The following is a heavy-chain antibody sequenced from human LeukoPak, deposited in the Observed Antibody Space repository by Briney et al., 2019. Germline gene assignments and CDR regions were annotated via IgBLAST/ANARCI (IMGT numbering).Heavy chain of an antibody. Sequence: ASVKVSCKSSGYTFSNYGIIWVRQAPGQGLEWMGWISPYNGNADYAQKLQGRVTMTTDTSTTTGYMELRSLRSDDTAVYYCARGWLQPYWYFDLWGRGTLVTVSS. J-gene: IGHJ2*01. CDR2: ISPYNGNA. V-gene: IGHV1-18*01. CDR3: ARGWLQPYWYFDL. CDR1: GYTFSNYG. D-gene: IGHD5-24*01.